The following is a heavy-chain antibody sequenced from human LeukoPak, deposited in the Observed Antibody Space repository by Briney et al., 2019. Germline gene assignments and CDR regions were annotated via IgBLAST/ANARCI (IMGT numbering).Heavy chain of an antibody. J-gene: IGHJ5*02. CDR2: ISAYNGNT. Sequence: ASVKVSCKASGYTFTSYDINWVRQATGQGLEWMGWISAYNGNTNYAQKLQGRVTMTTDTSTSTAYMELRSLRSDDTAVYYCATTGYSSGWDQNWFDPWGQGTLVTVSS. D-gene: IGHD6-19*01. CDR3: ATTGYSSGWDQNWFDP. V-gene: IGHV1-18*01. CDR1: GYTFTSYD.